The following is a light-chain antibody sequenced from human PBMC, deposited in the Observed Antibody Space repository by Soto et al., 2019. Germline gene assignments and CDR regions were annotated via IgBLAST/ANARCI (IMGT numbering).Light chain of an antibody. V-gene: IGKV3-20*01. CDR1: QSVGINY. Sequence: ETVLTQSPGTLSLSPGERATLSCRASQSVGINYLAWYQQKPGQAPRLLIYGASSRATGIPDRFSGSGSGTDFTLSISRLEPEDFAVYYCQHYGWTSWTFGQGTKV. CDR3: QHYGWTSWT. J-gene: IGKJ1*01. CDR2: GAS.